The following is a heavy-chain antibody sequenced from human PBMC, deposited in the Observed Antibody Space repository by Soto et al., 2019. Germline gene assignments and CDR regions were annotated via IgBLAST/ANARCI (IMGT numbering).Heavy chain of an antibody. CDR1: GFTVSSNY. CDR3: ARARGSSTWYAGIFDY. V-gene: IGHV3-53*02. Sequence: EVQLVETGGGLIQPGGSLRLSCAASGFTVSSNYMSWVRQAPGKGLEWVSVIYSGGSTYYADSVKGRFTISRDNSKNTLSRQMNSLRAEDTAVYYCARARGSSTWYAGIFDYWGQGTLVTVSS. CDR2: IYSGGST. J-gene: IGHJ4*02. D-gene: IGHD6-13*01.